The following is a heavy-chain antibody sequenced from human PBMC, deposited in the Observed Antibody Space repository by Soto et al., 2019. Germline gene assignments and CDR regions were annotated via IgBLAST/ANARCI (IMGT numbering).Heavy chain of an antibody. V-gene: IGHV3-23*01. CDR1: GFTFSSYA. CDR3: AKGSDYDFWSGMGDAFDI. CDR2: ISGSGGST. J-gene: IGHJ3*02. D-gene: IGHD3-3*01. Sequence: EVQLLESGGGLVQPGGSLRLSCAASGFTFSSYAMSWVRQAPGKGLAWVSAISGSGGSTYYADSVKGRFTISRDNSKNTLYLQMNSLRAEDTAVYYCAKGSDYDFWSGMGDAFDIWGQGTIVTVSS.